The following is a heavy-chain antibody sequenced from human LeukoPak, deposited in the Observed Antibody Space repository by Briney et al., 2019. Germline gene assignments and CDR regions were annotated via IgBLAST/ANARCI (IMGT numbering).Heavy chain of an antibody. CDR1: GFTFSNYA. Sequence: PGGSLRLSCAASGFTFSNYAMSWVRQAPGKGLGWVSAISGSGGSGGSTYYSDSVKGRFTISRDNSKNTLFLQMNSLRAEDTAVYYCAKESGSTGYFDYWGQGTLVTVSS. V-gene: IGHV3-23*01. J-gene: IGHJ4*02. CDR3: AKESGSTGYFDY. CDR2: ISGSGGSGGST. D-gene: IGHD3-22*01.